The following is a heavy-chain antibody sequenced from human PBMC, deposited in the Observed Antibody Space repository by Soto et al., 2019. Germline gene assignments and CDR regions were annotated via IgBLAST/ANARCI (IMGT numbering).Heavy chain of an antibody. Sequence: GSLRLSCAASGFTFSSYTMSWVHQAPGKGLEWVSAISGRGGSTYYADSVKGRFTISRDSSKNTLYLQMNSLRAEGTAVYYCAKEGWYYYDSSGYYDYWGQGTLVTVSS. CDR2: ISGRGGST. CDR3: AKEGWYYYDSSGYYDY. J-gene: IGHJ4*02. CDR1: GFTFSSYT. D-gene: IGHD3-22*01. V-gene: IGHV3-23*01.